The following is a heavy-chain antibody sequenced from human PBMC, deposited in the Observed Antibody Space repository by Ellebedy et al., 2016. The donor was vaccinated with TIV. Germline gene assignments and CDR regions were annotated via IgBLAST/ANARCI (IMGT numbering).Heavy chain of an antibody. CDR1: GGTFSSYT. V-gene: IGHV1-69*13. CDR3: ARDFLRAPDGSESYNNWFDP. Sequence: ASVKVSXXASGGTFSSYTFSWVRQAPGQGLEWMGGIIPIFGTANYAQKFQDRVTITADESTRTAHMELSSLRSEDTAVYYCARDFLRAPDGSESYNNWFDPWGQGTLVTVSS. D-gene: IGHD3-10*01. J-gene: IGHJ5*02. CDR2: IIPIFGTA.